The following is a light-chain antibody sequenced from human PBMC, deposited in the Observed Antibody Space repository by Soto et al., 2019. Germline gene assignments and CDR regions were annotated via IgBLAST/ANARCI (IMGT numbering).Light chain of an antibody. CDR3: HQYYSSIT. CDR1: QDVDSNF. CDR2: GSS. J-gene: IGKJ4*01. V-gene: IGKV3-20*01. Sequence: EIVLTQSPGTLSLSPGERATLSCRASQDVDSNFLAWYQQRPGQAPRLLIYGSSRRATGIPDRFSGSGSGTDFTLNISRVGPEDIAVYFCHQYYSSITFGGGTKVEVK.